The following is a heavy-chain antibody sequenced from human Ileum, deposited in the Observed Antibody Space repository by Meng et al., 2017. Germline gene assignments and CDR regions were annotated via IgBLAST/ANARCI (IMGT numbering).Heavy chain of an antibody. D-gene: IGHD2-8*01. CDR1: GFTFSSYS. CDR3: ARSGVADAFDI. V-gene: IGHV3-21*01. Sequence: GESLKIFCAASGFTFSSYSMNWVRQAPGKGLEWVSSISSSSSYIYYADSVKGRFTISRDNAKNSLYLQMNSLRAEDTAVYYCARSGVADAFDIWGQGTMVTVSS. J-gene: IGHJ3*02. CDR2: ISSSSSYI.